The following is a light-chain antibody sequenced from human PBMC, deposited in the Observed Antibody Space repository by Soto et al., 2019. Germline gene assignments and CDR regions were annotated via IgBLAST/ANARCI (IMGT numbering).Light chain of an antibody. Sequence: QSVLTQPPSASGTPGQRVTISCSGSSSNIGANTVNWYQQVPGTAPKLLIYSSTLRPSGVPDRFSGSKSGTSASLAISGLQSEDEADYYCAAWDDSLKGVIFGGGTKLTVL. CDR1: SSNIGANT. CDR3: AAWDDSLKGVI. V-gene: IGLV1-44*01. CDR2: SST. J-gene: IGLJ2*01.